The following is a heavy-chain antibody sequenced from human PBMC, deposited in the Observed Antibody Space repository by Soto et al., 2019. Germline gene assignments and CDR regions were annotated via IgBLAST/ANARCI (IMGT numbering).Heavy chain of an antibody. D-gene: IGHD2-21*01. CDR3: ARGRSLRWDWFDP. Sequence: QVQLVQSAPEVKQPGASVKVSCKASGYIFTGFHIHWVRQAPGHGLEWMGWITPNTGGTNYAQKFQGRVTMTRDTSSSTAYLEMTSLKFDDTAVYYCARGRSLRWDWFDPWGQGTLVTVSS. V-gene: IGHV1-2*02. CDR2: ITPNTGGT. CDR1: GYIFTGFH. J-gene: IGHJ5*02.